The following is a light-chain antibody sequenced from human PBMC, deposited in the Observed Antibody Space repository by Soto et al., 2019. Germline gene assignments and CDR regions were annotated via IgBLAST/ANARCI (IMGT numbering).Light chain of an antibody. CDR2: DDS. J-gene: IGLJ1*01. CDR3: QVWDDSSDHYV. Sequence: SYELTQPPSVSVAPGQTARITCGGNNIRSKSEHWYQQKPGQAPVLVVCDDSVRPSGIPERFSGSNSENTATLTISRVEAGDEADYFCQVWDDSSDHYVFGAGTKLTVL. CDR1: NIRSKS. V-gene: IGLV3-21*02.